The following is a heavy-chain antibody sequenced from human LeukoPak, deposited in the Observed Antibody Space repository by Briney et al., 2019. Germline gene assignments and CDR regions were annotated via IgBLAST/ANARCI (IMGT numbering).Heavy chain of an antibody. V-gene: IGHV4-61*02. Sequence: SETLSLTCTVSGGSISSGSYYWSWIRQPAGKGLEWIGRIYTSGSTNYIPSLKSRVTISVDTSKNQFSLKLSSVTAADTAVYYCAREALVVVPAATYNWFDPWGQGTLVTVSS. J-gene: IGHJ5*02. CDR1: GGSISSGSYY. D-gene: IGHD2-2*01. CDR3: AREALVVVPAATYNWFDP. CDR2: IYTSGST.